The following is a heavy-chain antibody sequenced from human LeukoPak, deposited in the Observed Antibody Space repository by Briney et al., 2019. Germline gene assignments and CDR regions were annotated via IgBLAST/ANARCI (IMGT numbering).Heavy chain of an antibody. CDR2: INHSGST. Sequence: SETLSLTCAVYGGSFSGYYWSWIRQPPGKGLEWIGEINHSGSTNYNPSLKSRVTISVDTSKNQFSLKLSSVTAADTAVYYCASLGGYSYGYHYYYYYMDVWGKGTTVTISS. CDR3: ASLGGYSYGYHYYYYYMDV. CDR1: GGSFSGYY. J-gene: IGHJ6*03. D-gene: IGHD5-18*01. V-gene: IGHV4-34*01.